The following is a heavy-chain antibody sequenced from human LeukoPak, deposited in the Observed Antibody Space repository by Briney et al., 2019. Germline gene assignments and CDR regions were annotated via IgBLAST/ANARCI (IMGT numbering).Heavy chain of an antibody. D-gene: IGHD2-2*01. V-gene: IGHV1-2*02. CDR3: ASCSSTSCYGEYYYYMDV. Sequence: ASVKVSCKASGYTFTGYYMHWVRQAPGQGLDWMGWINPNSGGTNYAHKCQGRVTITRDTSISTAYMQQSSLRSEDTAVYYCASCSSTSCYGEYYYYMDVWGKGTTVTVSS. CDR1: GYTFTGYY. CDR2: INPNSGGT. J-gene: IGHJ6*03.